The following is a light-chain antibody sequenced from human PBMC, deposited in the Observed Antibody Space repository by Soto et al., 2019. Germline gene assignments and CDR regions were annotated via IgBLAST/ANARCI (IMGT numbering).Light chain of an antibody. CDR3: QQSYSTPLFT. CDR1: QSISSY. CDR2: AAS. V-gene: IGKV1-39*01. J-gene: IGKJ3*01. Sequence: DIQMTQSPSSRSAYVGDRVTITCRASQSISSYLNWYQQKPGKAPKLLIYAASSLQSGVPSRFSGSGSATDFTLTISSLQPEDFATYYCQQSYSTPLFTFGPGTKVDIK.